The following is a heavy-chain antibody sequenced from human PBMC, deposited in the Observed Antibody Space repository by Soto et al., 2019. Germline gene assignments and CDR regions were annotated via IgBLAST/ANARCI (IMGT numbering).Heavy chain of an antibody. CDR3: ARALLAPIAAAGTPYYDGMDV. Sequence: QVQLVQSGAEVKKPGSSVKVSCKASGGTFSSYAISWVRQAPGQGLEWMGGIIPIFGTANYAQKFQGRVTIAADESTSTADMELSSLRSEDTAVYYCARALLAPIAAAGTPYYDGMDVCGQGTTVTVSS. D-gene: IGHD6-13*01. CDR1: GGTFSSYA. V-gene: IGHV1-69*01. CDR2: IIPIFGTA. J-gene: IGHJ6*02.